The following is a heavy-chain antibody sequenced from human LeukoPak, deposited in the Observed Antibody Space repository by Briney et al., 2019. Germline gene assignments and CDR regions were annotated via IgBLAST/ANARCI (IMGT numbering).Heavy chain of an antibody. CDR1: GFTFSDHY. J-gene: IGHJ4*02. Sequence: PGGSLRLSCAASGFTFSDHYMDWVRQAPGKGLEWVGRNRIKVDGYITQYAASVKGRFTISRDDSKASLYLQMNSLSTDDTAVYYRVRGYNSFDYWGQGTLVTVSS. V-gene: IGHV3-72*01. D-gene: IGHD3-22*01. CDR2: NRIKVDGYIT. CDR3: VRGYNSFDY.